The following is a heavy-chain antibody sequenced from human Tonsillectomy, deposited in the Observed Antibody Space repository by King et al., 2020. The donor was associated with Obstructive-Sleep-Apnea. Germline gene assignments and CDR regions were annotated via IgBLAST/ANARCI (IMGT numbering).Heavy chain of an antibody. Sequence: EEQLVQSGGGLVQPGESLRLSCAVSGFTVSSNYMRWVRQAPGKGLEWVSVIYSGGSTYYADSVKGRFTISRDNSKNTLYLHMNSLRAEDTAVYYCARDSIVVVPTTMSSKEGYFYSYGMDVWGQGTTVTVSS. J-gene: IGHJ6*02. CDR2: IYSGGST. V-gene: IGHV3-66*01. CDR3: ARDSIVVVPTTMSSKEGYFYSYGMDV. D-gene: IGHD2-2*01. CDR1: GFTVSSNY.